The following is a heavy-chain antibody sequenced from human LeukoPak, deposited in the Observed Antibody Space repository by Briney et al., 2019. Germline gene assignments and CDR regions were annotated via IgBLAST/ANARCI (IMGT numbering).Heavy chain of an antibody. J-gene: IGHJ4*02. D-gene: IGHD4-23*01. CDR3: AKDMEDYGGNSFDS. CDR1: GFTFSSYW. V-gene: IGHV3-43*01. CDR2: MSWNGHST. Sequence: GGSLRLSCAASGFTFSSYWMHWVRQAPGKGLEWVSLMSWNGHSTYYADSVKGRFTVSRDNNKNSVYLEMKDLTMEDTALYYCAKDMEDYGGNSFDSWGEGTLVTVSS.